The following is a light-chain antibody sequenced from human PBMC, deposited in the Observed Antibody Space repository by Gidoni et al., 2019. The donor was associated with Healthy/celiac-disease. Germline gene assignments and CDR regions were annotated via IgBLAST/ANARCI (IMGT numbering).Light chain of an antibody. CDR2: LGS. CDR1: QSLLHSNGYNY. J-gene: IGKJ2*01. CDR3: MQALQTPPYT. Sequence: DIVMTQSPLSLPVTPGEPASISCRSSQSLLHSNGYNYLDWYLQKPGQSPQLLIYLGSNRASGVPDRFSGSGSGTDFTLKISRVKAEDVGVYCCMQALQTPPYTFGQGTKLEIK. V-gene: IGKV2-28*01.